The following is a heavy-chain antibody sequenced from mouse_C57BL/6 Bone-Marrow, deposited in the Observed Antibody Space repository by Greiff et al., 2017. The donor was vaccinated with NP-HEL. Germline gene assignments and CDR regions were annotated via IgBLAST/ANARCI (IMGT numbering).Heavy chain of an antibody. CDR3: ARRWLLGY. J-gene: IGHJ2*01. Sequence: EVQLQQSGPELVKPGASVKISCKASGYSFTGYYMNWVKQSPEKSLEWIGEINPSTGGTTYNQKFKAKATLTVDKSSSTAYMQLKSLTSEDSAVYYCARRWLLGYWGQGTTLTVSS. V-gene: IGHV1-42*01. CDR1: GYSFTGYY. CDR2: INPSTGGT. D-gene: IGHD2-3*01.